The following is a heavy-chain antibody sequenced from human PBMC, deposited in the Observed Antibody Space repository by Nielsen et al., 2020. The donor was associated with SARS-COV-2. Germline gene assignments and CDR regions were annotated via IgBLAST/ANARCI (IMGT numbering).Heavy chain of an antibody. Sequence: GESLRLSCAASGFTFDDYAMHWVRQAPGKGLEWVAVISYDGSNKYYADSVKGRFTISRDNAKNSLYLQMNSLRAEDTALYYCAKDNGWGYSYGQYYFDYWGQGTLVTVSS. CDR2: ISYDGSNK. J-gene: IGHJ4*02. V-gene: IGHV3-30-3*01. D-gene: IGHD5-18*01. CDR3: AKDNGWGYSYGQYYFDY. CDR1: GFTFDDYA.